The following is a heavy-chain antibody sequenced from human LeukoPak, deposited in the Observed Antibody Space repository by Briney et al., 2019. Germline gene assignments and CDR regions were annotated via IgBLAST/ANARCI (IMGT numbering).Heavy chain of an antibody. D-gene: IGHD6-25*01. CDR3: ARCSGNYYYGMDV. J-gene: IGHJ6*02. CDR1: GGSISSGSYY. Sequence: SETLSLTCTVSGGSISSGSYYWSWLRQPAGKGLEWIGRIYTSGSTNYNPSLKSRVTISVDTSKNQFSLKLSSVTAADTAVYYCARCSGNYYYGMDVWGQGTTVTVSS. V-gene: IGHV4-61*02. CDR2: IYTSGST.